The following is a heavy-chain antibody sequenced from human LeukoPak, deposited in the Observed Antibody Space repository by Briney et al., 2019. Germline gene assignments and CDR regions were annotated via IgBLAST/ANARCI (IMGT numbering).Heavy chain of an antibody. J-gene: IGHJ6*03. CDR1: GGSISSGSYY. CDR3: ARATSFYDILTYYYYMDV. CDR2: IYTSGST. Sequence: SQTLSLTCTVSGGSISSGSYYWSWIRQPAGKGLEWIGRIYTSGSTSYNPSLKSRVTISVDTSKNQFSLKLSSVTAADTAVYYCARATSFYDILTYYYYMDVWGKGTTVTISS. D-gene: IGHD3-9*01. V-gene: IGHV4-61*02.